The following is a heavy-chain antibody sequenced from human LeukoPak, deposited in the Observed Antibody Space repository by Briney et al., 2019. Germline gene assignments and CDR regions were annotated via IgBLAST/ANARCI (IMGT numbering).Heavy chain of an antibody. CDR1: RFTFSNYW. CDR3: ARDWYHAIDY. J-gene: IGHJ4*02. CDR2: INSDGSSI. Sequence: GGSLRLSCAASRFTFSNYWMHWVRQAPGKGLVWVSRINSDGSSISYADSVKGRFTISRDNAKNTLYLQMNSLRAEDTSVYYCARDWYHAIDYWGQGTLVTVSS. V-gene: IGHV3-74*01. D-gene: IGHD2-2*01.